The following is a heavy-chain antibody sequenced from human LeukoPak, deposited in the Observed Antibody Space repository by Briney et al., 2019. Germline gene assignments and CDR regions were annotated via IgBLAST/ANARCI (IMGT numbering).Heavy chain of an antibody. J-gene: IGHJ4*02. D-gene: IGHD3-10*01. CDR3: ARDRPDYYGSGSYANDY. Sequence: GGSLRLSCAASGFTFSSYSMNWVRQAPGKGLEWVSYISSSSSTIYYADSVKGRFTISRDNAKNSLYLQMNSLRAEDTAVYYCARDRPDYYGSGSYANDYWGQGTLVTVSS. CDR2: ISSSSSTI. CDR1: GFTFSSYS. V-gene: IGHV3-48*04.